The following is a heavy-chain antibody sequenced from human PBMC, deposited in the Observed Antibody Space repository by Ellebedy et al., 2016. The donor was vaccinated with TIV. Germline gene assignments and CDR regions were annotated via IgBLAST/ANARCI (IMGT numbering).Heavy chain of an antibody. CDR1: GFTFSSYS. CDR2: IKQDGSEK. Sequence: GGSLRLSXAASGFTFSSYSMNWVRQAPGKGLEWVANIKQDGSEKYYVDSVKGRFTISRDNAKNSLYLQMNSLRAEDTAVYYCASLSFSSSWTSDAFDIWGQGTMVTVSS. CDR3: ASLSFSSSWTSDAFDI. V-gene: IGHV3-7*01. J-gene: IGHJ3*02. D-gene: IGHD6-13*01.